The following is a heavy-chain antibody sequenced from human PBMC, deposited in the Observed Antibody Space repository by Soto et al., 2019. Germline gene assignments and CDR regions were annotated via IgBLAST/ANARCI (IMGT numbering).Heavy chain of an antibody. J-gene: IGHJ3*02. V-gene: IGHV3-30*18. CDR2: TKK. Sequence: QARLVESGGGVVQPGRSLRLSCAASGLTFSAYGMHWVRQAPGKGLEWVATKKYFGDSVKGRFTISRDNSKSTLYLEMNSLRTEDTAVYYCAKASHCNKGRCSLGLIGDRAFDIWGQGTMVTVSS. CDR3: AKASHCNKGRCSLGLIGDRAFDI. D-gene: IGHD2-8*01. CDR1: GLTFSAYG.